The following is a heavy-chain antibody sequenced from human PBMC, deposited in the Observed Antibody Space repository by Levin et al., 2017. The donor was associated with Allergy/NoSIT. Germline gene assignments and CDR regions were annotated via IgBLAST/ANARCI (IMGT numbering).Heavy chain of an antibody. D-gene: IGHD4-11*01. CDR1: GGSISSSSYY. Sequence: SQTLSLTCTVSGGSISSSSYYWGWIRQPPGKGLEWIGSIYYSGSTYYNPSLKSRVTISVDTSKNQFSLKLSSVTAADTAVYYCAREDMTTVTWWFDPWGQGTLVTVSS. CDR2: IYYSGST. J-gene: IGHJ5*02. CDR3: AREDMTTVTWWFDP. V-gene: IGHV4-39*02.